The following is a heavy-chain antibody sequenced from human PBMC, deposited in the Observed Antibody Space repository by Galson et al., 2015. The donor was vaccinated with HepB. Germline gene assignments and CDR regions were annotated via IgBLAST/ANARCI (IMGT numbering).Heavy chain of an antibody. V-gene: IGHV1-69*13. Sequence: SVKVSCKASGGTFSSYAISWVRQAPGQGLEWMGGIIPIFGTANYAQKFQGRVTITADESTSTAYMELSSLRSEDTAVYYCARGRLYCSSTSCYTHHYYGMDVWGQGTTVTVSS. CDR3: ARGRLYCSSTSCYTHHYYGMDV. D-gene: IGHD2-2*02. J-gene: IGHJ6*02. CDR2: IIPIFGTA. CDR1: GGTFSSYA.